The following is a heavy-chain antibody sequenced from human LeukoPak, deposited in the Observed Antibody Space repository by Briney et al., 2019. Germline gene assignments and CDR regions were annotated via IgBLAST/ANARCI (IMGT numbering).Heavy chain of an antibody. D-gene: IGHD2-21*01. CDR1: GYTFSDYD. J-gene: IGHJ6*03. CDR2: MNPTSGDT. V-gene: IGHV1-8*01. Sequence: ASVTVSCKASGYTFSDYDVNWVRQAPGQGLELMGWMNPTSGDTGYAQKFQGRVTMTRSMSRNTAYMELSRLRSEDTAVYFCARVVMKAFYYYYMDVWGKGTTNIISS. CDR3: ARVVMKAFYYYYMDV.